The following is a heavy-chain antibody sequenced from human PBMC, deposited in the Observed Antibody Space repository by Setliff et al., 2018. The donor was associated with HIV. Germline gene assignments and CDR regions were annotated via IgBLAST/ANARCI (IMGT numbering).Heavy chain of an antibody. D-gene: IGHD3-16*01. CDR1: GQFISDGYY. Sequence: SETLSLTCTVSGQFISDGYYWGWIRQPPGKGLEWIGSVYHSGKTYYNPSLKSRVTMSADTSKNQISLMLRSMTAADTAVYYCAKHDFGEGSCFDPWGLGSLVTVSS. V-gene: IGHV4-38-2*02. J-gene: IGHJ5*02. CDR3: AKHDFGEGSCFDP. CDR2: VYHSGKT.